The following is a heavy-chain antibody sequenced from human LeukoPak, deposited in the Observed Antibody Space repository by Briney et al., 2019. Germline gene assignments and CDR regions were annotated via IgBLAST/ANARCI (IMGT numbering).Heavy chain of an antibody. CDR3: AKGIYSSGWSYFDY. CDR2: ISGGGGST. J-gene: IGHJ4*01. V-gene: IGHV3-23*01. CDR1: GFTVRSYA. D-gene: IGHD6-19*01. Sequence: PGGSLRLSCAASGFTVRSYAMSWVRQAPGKGLDLVSGISGGGGSTYYADSVKGRFTISRDNSKNTLDLQITSLRAEDTAVYYCAKGIYSSGWSYFDYWGHGTLVTVSS.